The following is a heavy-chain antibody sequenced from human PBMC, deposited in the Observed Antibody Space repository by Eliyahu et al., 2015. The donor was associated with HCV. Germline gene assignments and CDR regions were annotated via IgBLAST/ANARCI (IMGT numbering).Heavy chain of an antibody. CDR3: AKEAASSGYNWFDS. D-gene: IGHD3-10*01. CDR2: IRWNSETI. CDR1: GFTFDDYA. J-gene: IGHJ5*01. Sequence: EVQLVESGGGLVRPGRSLRLSCAASGFTFDDYAMHWVRQAPGKGLGWVSGIRWNSETIGYADSVKGRFTISRDNAKNSLYLQMNSLRAEDTALYYCAKEAASSGYNWFDSWGQGTLVTVSS. V-gene: IGHV3-9*01.